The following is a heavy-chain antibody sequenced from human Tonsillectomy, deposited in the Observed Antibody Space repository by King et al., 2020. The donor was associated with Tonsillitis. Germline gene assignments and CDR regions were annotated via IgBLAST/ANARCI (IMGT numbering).Heavy chain of an antibody. CDR1: GGTFSSYV. CDR2: VFPFVCTS. J-gene: IGHJ4*02. D-gene: IGHD3-22*01. Sequence: QLVQSGAEVKKPGSSVKVSCKASGGTFSSYVISWVRQAPGQGLEWVGGVFPFVCTSNYAPKFQGRFPITADKSTSTAYMELSSLRSEDTAVYYCATRYDSSGYFFDYWGQGTLVTVSS. CDR3: ATRYDSSGYFFDY. V-gene: IGHV1-69*06.